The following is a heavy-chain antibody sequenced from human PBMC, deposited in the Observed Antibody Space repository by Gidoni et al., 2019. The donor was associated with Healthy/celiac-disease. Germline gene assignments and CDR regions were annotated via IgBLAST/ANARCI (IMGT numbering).Heavy chain of an antibody. CDR3: AKDLYSSDRMHPKTMVTLFDI. V-gene: IGHV3-23*01. Sequence: EVQLLESGGGLVQPGGSLRLSCAASGFTFSGYSMSWFRQAPGKGLEWVSAISGSGGSTYYADSVKGRFTISRDKSKNTLYLQMNSLRAEDTAVYYCAKDLYSSDRMHPKTMVTLFDIWGQGTMVTVSS. CDR2: ISGSGGST. D-gene: IGHD5-18*01. J-gene: IGHJ3*02. CDR1: GFTFSGYS.